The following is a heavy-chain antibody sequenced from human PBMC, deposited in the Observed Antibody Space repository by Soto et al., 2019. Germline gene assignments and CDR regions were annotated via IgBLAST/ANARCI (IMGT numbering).Heavy chain of an antibody. CDR3: ARERGLLWFGEFHHHAFDI. J-gene: IGHJ3*02. CDR1: GGSISSGGYY. D-gene: IGHD3-10*01. CDR2: LYYSWST. V-gene: IGHV4-31*03. Sequence: TLSLTCTVSGGSISSGGYYLSWIRQHPGKGLKWIGYLYYSWSTYYNPSLKSRVTIAVDTSKNQFCLKLSSVTAAATAVYYCARERGLLWFGEFHHHAFDIWGQGTMVT.